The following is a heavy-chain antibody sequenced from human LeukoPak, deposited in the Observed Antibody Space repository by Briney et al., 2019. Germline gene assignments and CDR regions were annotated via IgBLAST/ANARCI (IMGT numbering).Heavy chain of an antibody. V-gene: IGHV1-2*02. CDR3: ARDQGSSSPRGWFDP. CDR2: INPNSGGT. J-gene: IGHJ5*02. D-gene: IGHD6-13*01. Sequence: ASVKVSCKASGYTSTGYYMHWVRQAPGQGLEWMGWINPNSGGTNYAQKFQGRVTMTRDTSISTAYMELSRLRSDDTAVYYCARDQGSSSPRGWFDPWGQGTLVTVSS. CDR1: GYTSTGYY.